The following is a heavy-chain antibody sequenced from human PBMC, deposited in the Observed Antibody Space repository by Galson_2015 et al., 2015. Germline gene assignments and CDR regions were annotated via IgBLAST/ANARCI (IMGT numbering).Heavy chain of an antibody. CDR3: ARGDITYYYDSSGYSLGMDV. CDR1: GYTFTGHY. CDR2: INPNSGGT. D-gene: IGHD3-22*01. J-gene: IGHJ6*02. Sequence: SVKVSCKASGYTFTGHYMHWVRQAPGQGLEWMGWINPNSGGTNYAQKFQGWVTMTRDTSISTAYMELSRLRSDDTAVYYCARGDITYYYDSSGYSLGMDVWGQGTTVTVSS. V-gene: IGHV1-2*04.